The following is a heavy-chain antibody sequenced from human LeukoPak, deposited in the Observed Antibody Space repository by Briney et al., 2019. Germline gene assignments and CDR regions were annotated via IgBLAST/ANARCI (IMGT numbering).Heavy chain of an antibody. CDR2: IYYSGST. CDR1: GDSINTLY. D-gene: IGHD3-22*01. J-gene: IGHJ5*02. V-gene: IGHV4-59*11. CDR3: ARDRRYYETNGSPLGWFDP. Sequence: SETLSLTCTVSGDSINTLYWSWIRQPPGKGLEWIGYIYYSGSTNYNPSLKSRVSISVDTSKNQFSLQLTSVTAADTAVYYCARDRRYYETNGSPLGWFDPWGQGTLVTVSS.